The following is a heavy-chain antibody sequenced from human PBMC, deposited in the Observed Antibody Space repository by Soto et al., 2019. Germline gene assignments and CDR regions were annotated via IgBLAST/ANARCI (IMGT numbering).Heavy chain of an antibody. J-gene: IGHJ4*02. D-gene: IGHD6-19*01. Sequence: QVQLVQSGAEVKKPGASVKVSCKASGYTFTSYGISWVRQAPGQGLEWMGWISAYNGNTNYAQKLQGRVTMTTDTSTSTAYMEVRSLRSDDTAVYYCARSVLFGQWLVLEWYYFDYWGQGTLVTFSS. CDR1: GYTFTSYG. V-gene: IGHV1-18*04. CDR3: ARSVLFGQWLVLEWYYFDY. CDR2: ISAYNGNT.